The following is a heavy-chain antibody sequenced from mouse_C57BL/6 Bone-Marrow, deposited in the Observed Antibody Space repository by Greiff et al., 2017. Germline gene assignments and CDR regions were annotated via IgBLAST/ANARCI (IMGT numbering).Heavy chain of an antibody. V-gene: IGHV1-59*01. CDR2: IDPSDSYT. Sequence: QVHVKQPGAELVRPGTSVKLSCKASGYTFTSYWMHWVKQRPGQGLEWIGVIDPSDSYTNYKQKFKGKATLTVDTSSSTAYMKLSSLTSEDSAVYYCARRWLLPDYWGQGTTLTVSS. J-gene: IGHJ2*01. D-gene: IGHD2-3*01. CDR1: GYTFTSYW. CDR3: ARRWLLPDY.